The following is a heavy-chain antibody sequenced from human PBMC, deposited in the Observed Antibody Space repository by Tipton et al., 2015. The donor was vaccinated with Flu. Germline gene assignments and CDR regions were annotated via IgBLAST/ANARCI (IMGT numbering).Heavy chain of an antibody. CDR3: AREGWGPDAFDI. V-gene: IGHV3-72*01. J-gene: IGHJ3*02. D-gene: IGHD6-19*01. Sequence: SLRLSCAASGFTFSDHYMDWVRQAPGKGLEWVGRTRNKANSYTMEYAASLKGRFTISRDDSKNSLYLQMNSLKTEDMAVYYCAREGWGPDAFDIWGPGTMVTVSS. CDR2: TRNKANSYTM. CDR1: GFTFSDHY.